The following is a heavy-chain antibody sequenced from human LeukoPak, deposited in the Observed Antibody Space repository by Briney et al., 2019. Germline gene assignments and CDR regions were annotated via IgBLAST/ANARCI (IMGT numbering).Heavy chain of an antibody. Sequence: GGSLRLSCAASGFTFSSYGMHWVRQAPGKGLEWVAVIWYDGSNKYYADSVKGRFTISRDNSKNTLYLQMNSLRAEDTAVYYCAKLVGGSGSSFDYWGQGTLVTVSS. CDR1: GFTFSSYG. D-gene: IGHD3-10*01. CDR3: AKLVGGSGSSFDY. CDR2: IWYDGSNK. J-gene: IGHJ4*02. V-gene: IGHV3-30*02.